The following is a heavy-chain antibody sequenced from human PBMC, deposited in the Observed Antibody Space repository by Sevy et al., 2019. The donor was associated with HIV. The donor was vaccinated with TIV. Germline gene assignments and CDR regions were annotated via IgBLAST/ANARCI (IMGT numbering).Heavy chain of an antibody. CDR1: GYMFTDYY. D-gene: IGHD4-17*01. CDR3: ARLTTMPTSDLYGMDV. Sequence: ASVKVSCKASGYMFTDYYIHWVRQAPGQGLEWMAWINPNSGVTNYAQRFQGEVTVTRDTSISTAYMELSRLRSDYTAIYYCARLTTMPTSDLYGMDVWGQGTTVTVSS. V-gene: IGHV1-2*02. J-gene: IGHJ6*02. CDR2: INPNSGVT.